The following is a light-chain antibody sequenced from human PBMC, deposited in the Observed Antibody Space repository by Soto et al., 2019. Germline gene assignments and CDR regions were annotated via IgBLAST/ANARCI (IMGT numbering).Light chain of an antibody. CDR3: QQYSILRT. CDR2: GAS. Sequence: IVLTQSPGTLSLSAGERATLSCRASESVSTNLAWYQQKAGQAPRLLIYGASTRATGIPARFSGSGSGTEFTLTISGLQSEDFAVYYCQQYSILRTFGQGTKVDIK. V-gene: IGKV3-15*01. J-gene: IGKJ1*01. CDR1: ESVSTN.